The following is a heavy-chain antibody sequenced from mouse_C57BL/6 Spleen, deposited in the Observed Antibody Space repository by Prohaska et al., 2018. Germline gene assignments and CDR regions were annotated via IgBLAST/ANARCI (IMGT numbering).Heavy chain of an antibody. J-gene: IGHJ1*03. CDR2: IDPSDSYT. CDR1: GYTFTSYW. Sequence: QVQLQQPGAELVKPGASVKLSCKASGYTFTSYWMQWVKQRPGQGLEWIGEIDPSDSYTNYNQKFKGKATLTGDTSASTAYMQLSSLTSEDSAVYYCARERGSSHWYFDVWGTGTTVTVSS. V-gene: IGHV1-50*01. CDR3: ARERGSSHWYFDV. D-gene: IGHD1-1*01.